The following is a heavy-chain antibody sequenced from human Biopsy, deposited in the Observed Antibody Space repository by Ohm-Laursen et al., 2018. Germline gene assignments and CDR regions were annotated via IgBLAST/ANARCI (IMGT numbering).Heavy chain of an antibody. D-gene: IGHD2-2*01. CDR3: TRMPHFGH. Sequence: SQTLSLTCSVSGGSISGYYWSWIRQPPGKGLEWLGYIYYTGGTSSNPSLNGRVTMSLDTSKNQFSLTLTYVTAADPAVYYCTRMPHFGHLGQGILVTVSS. J-gene: IGHJ4*02. CDR2: IYYTGGT. V-gene: IGHV4-59*01. CDR1: GGSISGYY.